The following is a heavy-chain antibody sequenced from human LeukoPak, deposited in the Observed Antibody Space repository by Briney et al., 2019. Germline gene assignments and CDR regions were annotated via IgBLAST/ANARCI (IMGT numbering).Heavy chain of an antibody. Sequence: SETLSLTCAVYGGSFSGYYWSWIRQPPGNGLEWIGEINHSGSTNYNPSLKSRVTISVDTSKNQFSLKLSSVTAADTAVYYCARRRDGYLFDYWGQGTLVTVSS. D-gene: IGHD5-24*01. CDR1: GGSFSGYY. CDR2: INHSGST. V-gene: IGHV4-34*01. J-gene: IGHJ4*02. CDR3: ARRRDGYLFDY.